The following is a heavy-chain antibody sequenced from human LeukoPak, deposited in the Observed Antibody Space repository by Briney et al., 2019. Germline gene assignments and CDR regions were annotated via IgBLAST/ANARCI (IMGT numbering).Heavy chain of an antibody. CDR2: TYQRSKWYN. J-gene: IGHJ4*02. Sequence: SQTLSLTRAISGDSVSINSAAWNWIRQSPSRSLEWLGRTYQRSKWYNDYAVSVKSRITINPDISKNQFSLQLNSVTPEDTAVYYCARSPSPYSSGWYFDYWGQGTLVTVSS. CDR3: ARSPSPYSSGWYFDY. D-gene: IGHD6-19*01. CDR1: GDSVSINSAA. V-gene: IGHV6-1*01.